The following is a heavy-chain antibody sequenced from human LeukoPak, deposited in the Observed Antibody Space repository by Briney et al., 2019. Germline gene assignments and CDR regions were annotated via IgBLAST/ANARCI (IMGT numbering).Heavy chain of an antibody. D-gene: IGHD2-2*01. J-gene: IGHJ5*02. CDR3: ARNIVVVPAAIPYNWFDP. Sequence: PSETLSLTCTVSGGSISSSNFYWGWIRQPPGKGLEWIGSIYYSGSTYYNPSLKSRVTISVDTSKNQFSLKLSSVTAADTAVYYCARNIVVVPAAIPYNWFDPWGQGTLVTVSS. V-gene: IGHV4-39*01. CDR1: GGSISSSNFY. CDR2: IYYSGST.